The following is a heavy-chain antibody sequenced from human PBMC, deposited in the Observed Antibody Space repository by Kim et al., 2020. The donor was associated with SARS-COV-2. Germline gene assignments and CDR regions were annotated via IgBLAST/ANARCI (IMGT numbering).Heavy chain of an antibody. CDR2: IKTKTDGETT. Sequence: GGSLRLSCAASGFSFNNAWMSWVRQAPGKGLEWVGRIKTKTDGETTDYAAPVKGIFTISRDDSKNTLYLQMNSLNTEDTAVYSCTTDAYCGGGDCPRGIWGQGTMVTVSS. V-gene: IGHV3-15*01. J-gene: IGHJ3*02. D-gene: IGHD2-21*01. CDR3: TTDAYCGGGDCPRGI. CDR1: GFSFNNAW.